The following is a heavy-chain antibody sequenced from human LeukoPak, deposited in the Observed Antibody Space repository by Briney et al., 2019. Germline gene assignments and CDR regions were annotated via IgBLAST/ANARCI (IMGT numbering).Heavy chain of an antibody. CDR1: GGSISSGSYY. J-gene: IGHJ4*02. Sequence: PSQTLSLTCTASGGSISSGSYYWSWIRQPAGKGLEWIGRIYTSGSTNYNPSLKSRVTISVDTSKNQFSLKLSSVTAADTAVYYCASSRYDFWSFRYWGQGTLVTVSS. CDR3: ASSRYDFWSFRY. V-gene: IGHV4-61*02. CDR2: IYTSGST. D-gene: IGHD3-3*01.